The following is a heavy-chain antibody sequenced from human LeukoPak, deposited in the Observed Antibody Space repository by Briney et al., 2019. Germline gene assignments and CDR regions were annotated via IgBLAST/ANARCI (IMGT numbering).Heavy chain of an antibody. CDR1: GYTFTGYY. J-gene: IGHJ4*02. D-gene: IGHD2-8*01. CDR2: INPNSGGT. CDR3: ARGNHGYIVLIDY. V-gene: IGHV1-2*02. Sequence: GASVKVSCKASGYTFTGYYMHWARQAPRQGLEWMGWINPNSGGTNYAQKFQGRVTMTRDTSISTAYMELSRLRSDDTAVYYCARGNHGYIVLIDYWGQGTLVTVSS.